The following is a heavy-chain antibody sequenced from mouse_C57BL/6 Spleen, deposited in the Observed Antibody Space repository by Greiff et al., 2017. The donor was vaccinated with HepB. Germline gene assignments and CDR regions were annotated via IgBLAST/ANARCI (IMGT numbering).Heavy chain of an antibody. CDR3: ARSTELGRLAY. J-gene: IGHJ3*01. V-gene: IGHV1-26*01. CDR2: INPNNGGT. Sequence: EVQLQQSGPELVKPGASVKISCKASGYTFTDYYMNWVKQSHGKSLEWIGDINPNNGGTSYNQKFKGKATLTVDKSSSTAYMELRSLTSEDSAVYYCARSTELGRLAYWGQGTLVTVSA. CDR1: GYTFTDYY. D-gene: IGHD4-1*01.